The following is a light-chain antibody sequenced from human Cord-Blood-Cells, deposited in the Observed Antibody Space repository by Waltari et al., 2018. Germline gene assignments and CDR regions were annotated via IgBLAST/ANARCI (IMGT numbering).Light chain of an antibody. CDR3: QSYDSSLSGVV. V-gene: IGLV1-40*01. CDR2: CTS. Sequence: QSVLTQPPSVSGAPGQRVTISCTGSSSNIGAGYDVHWYQQLPGTAPKLLIYCTSDLPSGGPDRFSGSKSGTSASLAITGLQAEDEADYYCQSYDSSLSGVVFGGGTKLTVL. J-gene: IGLJ2*01. CDR1: SSNIGAGYD.